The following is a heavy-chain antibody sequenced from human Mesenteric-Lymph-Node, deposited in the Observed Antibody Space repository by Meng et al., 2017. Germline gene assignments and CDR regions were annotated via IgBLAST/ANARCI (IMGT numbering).Heavy chain of an antibody. D-gene: IGHD3-22*01. V-gene: IGHV5-51*01. J-gene: IGHJ4*02. Sequence: GGSLRLSCKGSGYSFTNYWLAWVRQMPGNGLEWMGIIYPDDSDTRYSPSFQGQVTISSDKSLSTAYLLWSSLKASDTAMYYCARQSLEYYYDSSGYVLDYWGQGTLVTVSS. CDR3: ARQSLEYYYDSSGYVLDY. CDR2: IYPDDSDT. CDR1: GYSFTNYW.